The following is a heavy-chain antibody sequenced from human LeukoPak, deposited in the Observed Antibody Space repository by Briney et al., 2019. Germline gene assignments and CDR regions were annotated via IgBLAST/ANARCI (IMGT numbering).Heavy chain of an antibody. V-gene: IGHV5-51*01. CDR3: ARVGGIAVADHFDY. CDR2: VYPDNSDT. J-gene: IGHJ4*02. Sequence: GESLKISCKGSGYSFSGYWIGWVRQMPGKGLEWMGIVYPDNSDTRYSPSFQGQVTISADKSITTAYLLWSSLKASDTAMYYCARVGGIAVADHFDYWGQGTLVTVSS. CDR1: GYSFSGYW. D-gene: IGHD6-19*01.